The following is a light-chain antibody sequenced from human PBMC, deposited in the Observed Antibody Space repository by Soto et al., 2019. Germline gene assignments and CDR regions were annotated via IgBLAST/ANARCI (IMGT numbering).Light chain of an antibody. CDR1: QTISSW. V-gene: IGKV1-5*03. CDR3: QHYNSYSEA. Sequence: DIQMTQSPSTLSGSVGDRVTITCRASQTISSWLAWYQQKPGKAPKLLIYKASTLKSGVPSRFSGSGSGTEFTLTISSLQLDYFTTWFSQHYNSYSEAFGQGTKVDIK. J-gene: IGKJ1*01. CDR2: KAS.